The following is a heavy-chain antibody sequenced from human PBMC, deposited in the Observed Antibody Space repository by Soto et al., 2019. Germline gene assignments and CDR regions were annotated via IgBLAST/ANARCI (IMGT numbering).Heavy chain of an antibody. CDR1: GFPISSTYS. CDR2: ISHSGTT. CDR3: AGQTFTIAAASYGRSNWFDP. Sequence: NPSETLSLTCLVSGFPISSTYSWGWIRQPPGKGLEWIGSISHSGTTSYSPSLTSRVSISVDTSRNQVSLKLTSVTAADTAVYYCAGQTFTIAAASYGRSNWFDPWGPGTLVTVSS. V-gene: IGHV4-38-2*01. J-gene: IGHJ5*02. D-gene: IGHD6-25*01.